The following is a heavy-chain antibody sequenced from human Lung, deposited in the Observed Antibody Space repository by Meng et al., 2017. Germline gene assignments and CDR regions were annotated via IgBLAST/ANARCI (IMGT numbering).Heavy chain of an antibody. D-gene: IGHD4-11*01. CDR2: INHSGST. CDR3: ARGPTTMAHDFDY. J-gene: IGHJ4*02. CDR1: GGSLSDYY. Sequence: QVQQQHWGAGLLKPSETLSLTCVVSGGSLSDYYWSWIRQPPGKGLEWIGEINHSGSTNYNPSLESRATISVDTSQNNLSLKLSSVTAADSAVYYCARGPTTMAHDFDYWGQGTLVTVSS. V-gene: IGHV4-34*01.